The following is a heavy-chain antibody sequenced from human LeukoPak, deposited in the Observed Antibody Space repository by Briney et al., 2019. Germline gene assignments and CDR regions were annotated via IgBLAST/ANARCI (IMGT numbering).Heavy chain of an antibody. CDR2: INAGNGNT. D-gene: IGHD6-19*01. Sequence: ASVKVSCKASGYTFTSYAMHWVRQAPGQRLEWMGWINAGNGNTKYSQKFQGGVTITRDTSAGTAYMELSSLRSEDTAVYYCARDGIAVAGPDYWGQGTLVTVSS. CDR1: GYTFTSYA. CDR3: ARDGIAVAGPDY. V-gene: IGHV1-3*01. J-gene: IGHJ4*02.